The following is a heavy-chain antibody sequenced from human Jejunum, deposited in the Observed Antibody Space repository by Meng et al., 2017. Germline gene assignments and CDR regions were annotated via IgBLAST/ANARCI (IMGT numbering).Heavy chain of an antibody. CDR1: GFTFIDHD. Sequence: GGLLRLSGEASGFTFIDHDMDWVRQAPGKGLEWVGRSRSKSGGHTTQHAASVRARFTISRDQSKDSLYLQMSSLKTEETAVYYCVLWIIGPGYWGQGTLVTVSS. CDR2: SRSKSGGHTT. CDR3: VLWIIGPGY. V-gene: IGHV3-72*01. J-gene: IGHJ4*02. D-gene: IGHD1-1*01.